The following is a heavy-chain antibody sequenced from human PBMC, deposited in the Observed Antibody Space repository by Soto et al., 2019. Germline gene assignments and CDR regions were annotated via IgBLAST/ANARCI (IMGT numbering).Heavy chain of an antibody. V-gene: IGHV4-4*02. CDR2: TYHGGST. Sequence: PSETLSLTCAVSGGSISSSKWWSWVRQPPGKGLEWIGETYHGGSTNYNPSLKSRVTISIDKSKNQFSLKLSSVTAADAAVYYCARLPNYYDSSGYHYWSQGTLVTVSS. D-gene: IGHD3-22*01. J-gene: IGHJ4*02. CDR1: GGSISSSKW. CDR3: ARLPNYYDSSGYHY.